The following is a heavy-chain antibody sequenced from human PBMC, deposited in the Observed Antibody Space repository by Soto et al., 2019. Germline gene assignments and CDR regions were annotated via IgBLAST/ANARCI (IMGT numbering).Heavy chain of an antibody. V-gene: IGHV4-38-2*02. CDR1: GYSISSGYY. D-gene: IGHD3-10*01. Sequence: SETLSLTCAVSGYSISSGYYWGWIRQPPGKGLEWIGRIYTSGSTNYNPSLKSRVTMSVDTSKNQFSLKLSSVTAADTAVYYCARDSTMVRGVLYGMDVWGQGTTVTVSS. CDR3: ARDSTMVRGVLYGMDV. J-gene: IGHJ6*02. CDR2: IYTSGST.